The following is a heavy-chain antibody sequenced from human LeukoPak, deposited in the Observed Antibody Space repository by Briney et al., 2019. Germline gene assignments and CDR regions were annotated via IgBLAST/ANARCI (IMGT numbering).Heavy chain of an antibody. J-gene: IGHJ2*01. V-gene: IGHV3-23*01. CDR1: GFTFSSSA. CDR3: AKHGVTSLFYFDF. CDR2: ISENGDYT. D-gene: IGHD2-21*02. Sequence: GGSLRLSCAASGFTFSSSAMSWVRQAPGKGLEWVSVISENGDYTQFAESVKGRFTISRDNSTSTLYLQLNSLRAEDTAVYHCAKHGVTSLFYFDFWGRGTLVTVSS.